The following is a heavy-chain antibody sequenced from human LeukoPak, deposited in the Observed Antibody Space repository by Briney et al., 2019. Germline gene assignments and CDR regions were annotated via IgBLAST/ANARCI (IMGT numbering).Heavy chain of an antibody. D-gene: IGHD3-22*01. Sequence: GGSLRLSCVASELTFSKAWMTWVRQAPGKGLEWVGFIRGSGFGATTEYAASVNGRFTISRDDSKSTAYLQMSSLKNEDTAVYYCSRRDSSGFFYWGQGTPVTVSS. CDR2: IRGSGFGATT. V-gene: IGHV3-49*04. CDR1: ELTFSKAW. J-gene: IGHJ4*02. CDR3: SRRDSSGFFY.